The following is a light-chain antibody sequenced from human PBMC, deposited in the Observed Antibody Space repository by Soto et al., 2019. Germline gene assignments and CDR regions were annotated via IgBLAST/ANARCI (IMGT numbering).Light chain of an antibody. CDR1: ISNIGAGYD. V-gene: IGLV1-40*01. CDR2: GNS. J-gene: IGLJ1*01. CDR3: QSYDSSLSGYV. Sequence: QSVLRAPPSVSGAPGQRVTISCTGSISNIGAGYDVHWYQQLPGTAPKLLIYGNSNRPSGVPDRFSGSKSGTSASLAITRLQAEDEADYYCQSYDSSLSGYVFGTGTKVTVL.